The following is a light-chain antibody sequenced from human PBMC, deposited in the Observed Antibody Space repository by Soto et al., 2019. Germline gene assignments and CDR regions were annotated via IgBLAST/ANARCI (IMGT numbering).Light chain of an antibody. Sequence: QPVLTQSPSASASLGASVKLTCTLSSGHSSYAIAWHQQQPEKGPRYLMKLTSDGSHSKVDGIPDRFSGSSSGAERYLTISSLQSEDEADYYCQTWGTGIQVFGGGTQLTVL. J-gene: IGLJ3*02. CDR2: LTSDGSH. V-gene: IGLV4-69*01. CDR1: SGHSSYA. CDR3: QTWGTGIQV.